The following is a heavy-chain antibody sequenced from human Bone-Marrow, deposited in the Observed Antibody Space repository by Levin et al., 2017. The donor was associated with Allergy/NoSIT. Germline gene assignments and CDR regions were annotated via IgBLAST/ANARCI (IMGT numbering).Heavy chain of an antibody. CDR2: ISYGGNT. CDR1: GTSISNFY. V-gene: IGHV4-59*01. Sequence: SQTLSLTCTVSGTSISNFYWAWLRQSPRMRLEYIGYISYGGNTDYNPSLKSRVTISEDTSKNQFSLKLTSVTAADTAIYYCACIRSGRYYGMNVWGQGTTVTVAS. J-gene: IGHJ6*02. D-gene: IGHD3-10*01. CDR3: ACIRSGRYYGMNV.